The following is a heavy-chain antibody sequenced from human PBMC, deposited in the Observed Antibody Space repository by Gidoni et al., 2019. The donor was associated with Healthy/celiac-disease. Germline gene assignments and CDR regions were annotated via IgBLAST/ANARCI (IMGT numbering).Heavy chain of an antibody. CDR3: AKDAFEITIFGVVISPLYYYYGMDV. J-gene: IGHJ6*02. CDR1: GFTFSSYG. D-gene: IGHD3-3*01. Sequence: QVQLVESGGGVVQPGRSLRLSCAASGFTFSSYGMHWVRQAPGKGLEWVAVISHDGSNKYYADSVKGRFTISRDNSKNTLYLQMNSLRAEDTAVYYCAKDAFEITIFGVVISPLYYYYGMDVWGQGTTVTVSS. V-gene: IGHV3-30*18. CDR2: ISHDGSNK.